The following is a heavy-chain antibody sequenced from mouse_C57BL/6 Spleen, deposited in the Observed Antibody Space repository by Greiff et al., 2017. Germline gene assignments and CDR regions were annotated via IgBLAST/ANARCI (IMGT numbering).Heavy chain of an antibody. CDR2: IYPGSGST. V-gene: IGHV1-55*01. J-gene: IGHJ4*01. CDR1: GYTFTSYW. CDR3: ARGGSNYHYYAMDY. D-gene: IGHD2-5*01. Sequence: QVQLQQPGAELVKPGASVKMSCKASGYTFTSYWITWVKQRPGQGLEWIGDIYPGSGSTNYNEKFKSKATLTVDTSSSTAYMQLSSLTSEDSAVYYCARGGSNYHYYAMDYWGQEASVTVSS.